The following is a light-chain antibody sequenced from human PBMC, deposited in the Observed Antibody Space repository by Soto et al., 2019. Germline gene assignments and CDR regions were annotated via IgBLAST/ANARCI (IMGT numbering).Light chain of an antibody. CDR2: AAS. CDR3: QQYGSSPPRT. J-gene: IGKJ2*01. V-gene: IGKV3-20*01. CDR1: QSVSSSY. Sequence: EIVLTQSPGTLSLSPGESATLSCRASQSVSSSYLAWYQQRPGQAPRLLIYAASSRATGIPDRFSGSGSGTDFTLTISRLEPEDFAVYYCQQYGSSPPRTFGQGTKLEIK.